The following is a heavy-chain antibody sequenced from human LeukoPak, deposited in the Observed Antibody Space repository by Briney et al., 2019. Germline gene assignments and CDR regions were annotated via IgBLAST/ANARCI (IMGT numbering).Heavy chain of an antibody. D-gene: IGHD6-19*01. Sequence: GGSLRLSCAASGFTFGDYDMHSGRQETGRCLEWLSAILSIGDRSYSGSVKDRLNIFTENTNNTLYLEMHSVTVADPAVNYCARLYSSGRDANAFDIWGQGTLVTVSS. V-gene: IGHV3-13*01. CDR1: GFTFGDYD. CDR3: ARLYSSGRDANAFDI. CDR2: ILSIGDR. J-gene: IGHJ3*02.